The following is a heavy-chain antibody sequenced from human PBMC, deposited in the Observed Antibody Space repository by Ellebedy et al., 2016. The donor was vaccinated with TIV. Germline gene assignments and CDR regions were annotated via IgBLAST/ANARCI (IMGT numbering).Heavy chain of an antibody. V-gene: IGHV3-23*01. D-gene: IGHD2-15*01. J-gene: IGHJ4*02. Sequence: LSLTCAASGFTFSNYAMSWVRQAPGKGLEWVSAITGNGINTYHTDSVKGRFTISRDNSKNTLYLQMNSLRAEDTAVYSCAKAPIETCRGVICYPFDNWGLGTLVTVSS. CDR2: ITGNGINT. CDR3: AKAPIETCRGVICYPFDN. CDR1: GFTFSNYA.